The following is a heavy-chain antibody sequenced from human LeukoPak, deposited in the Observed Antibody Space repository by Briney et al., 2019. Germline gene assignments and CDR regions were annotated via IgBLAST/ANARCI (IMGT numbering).Heavy chain of an antibody. CDR1: GYTFTGYY. CDR3: ARYCSGGSCYGGEGIDY. D-gene: IGHD2-15*01. V-gene: IGHV1-2*02. CDR2: INPNSGGT. J-gene: IGHJ4*02. Sequence: GASVKVSRKASGYTFTGYYMHWVRQAPGQGLEWMGWINPNSGGTNYAQKFQGRVTMTRDTSISTAYMELSRLRSDDTAVYYCARYCSGGSCYGGEGIDYWGQGTLVTVSS.